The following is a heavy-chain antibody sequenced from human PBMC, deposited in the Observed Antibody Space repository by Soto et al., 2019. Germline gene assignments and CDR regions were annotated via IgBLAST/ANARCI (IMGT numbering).Heavy chain of an antibody. CDR2: ISSNGGST. CDR3: VKDSRSERIQLSNAFDI. Sequence: GGSLRLSCSASGFTFSSYAMHWVRQAPGKGLEYVSAISSNGGSTYYADSVKGRFTISRDNSKNTLYLQMSSLRAEDTAVYYCVKDSRSERIQLSNAFDIWGQGTMVTVSS. D-gene: IGHD5-18*01. J-gene: IGHJ3*02. CDR1: GFTFSSYA. V-gene: IGHV3-64D*08.